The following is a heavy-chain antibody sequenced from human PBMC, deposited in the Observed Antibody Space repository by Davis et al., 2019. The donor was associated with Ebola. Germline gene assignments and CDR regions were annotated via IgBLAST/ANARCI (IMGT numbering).Heavy chain of an antibody. CDR3: ARATFGYNSGWYADY. D-gene: IGHD6-19*01. CDR1: GYTFSNYA. CDR2: IHGGNGNR. Sequence: ASVKVSCKAPGYTFSNYAMHWVRQAPGQRLEWMGWIHGGNGNRKYSQKFQGRVTITMDTSASTASMELSSLRSEDTAVYYCARATFGYNSGWYADYWGQGTLVVVSS. J-gene: IGHJ4*02. V-gene: IGHV1-3*01.